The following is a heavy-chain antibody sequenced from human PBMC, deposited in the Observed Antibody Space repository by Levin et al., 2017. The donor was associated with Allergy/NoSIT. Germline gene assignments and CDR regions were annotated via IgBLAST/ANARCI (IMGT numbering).Heavy chain of an antibody. V-gene: IGHV4-59*08. CDR3: ARQYSRLLDY. CDR1: GGSISGYY. Sequence: PSETLSLTCTVSGGSISGYYWSWIRQPPGKGLEWIGYVYYGGSANYNPSLNSRVTISVDTSKSQFSLKLSSVTAADTAVYYCARQYSRLLDYWGQGTLVTVSS. CDR2: VYYGGSA. J-gene: IGHJ4*02. D-gene: IGHD2-21*01.